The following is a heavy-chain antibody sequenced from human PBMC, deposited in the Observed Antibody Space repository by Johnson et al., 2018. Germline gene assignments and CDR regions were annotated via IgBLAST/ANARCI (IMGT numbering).Heavy chain of an antibody. Sequence: QVQLVQSGAEVKKPGSSVKVSCKASGGSFSSYAFNWVRQAPGRGLEWMGGIIPSFGTTQYAQKFQGRVTITADESTSTAYRDLRSLRSEDTAVYYCARDRTMLRGVIADNWFDPWGQGTLVTVSS. D-gene: IGHD3-10*01. CDR1: GGSFSSYA. J-gene: IGHJ5*02. CDR2: IIPSFGTT. V-gene: IGHV1-69*12. CDR3: ARDRTMLRGVIADNWFDP.